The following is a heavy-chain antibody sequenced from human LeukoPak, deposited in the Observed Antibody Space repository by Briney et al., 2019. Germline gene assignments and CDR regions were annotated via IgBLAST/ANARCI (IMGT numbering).Heavy chain of an antibody. Sequence: SVKVSCKASGGTFSSYAISWVRQAPGQGLEWMGGIIPIFGTANYAQKFQGRATITADESTSTAYMELSSLRSEDTAVYYCARAGDRMVRGVMGFDYWGQGTLVTVSS. CDR2: IIPIFGTA. CDR1: GGTFSSYA. J-gene: IGHJ4*02. D-gene: IGHD3-10*01. V-gene: IGHV1-69*13. CDR3: ARAGDRMVRGVMGFDY.